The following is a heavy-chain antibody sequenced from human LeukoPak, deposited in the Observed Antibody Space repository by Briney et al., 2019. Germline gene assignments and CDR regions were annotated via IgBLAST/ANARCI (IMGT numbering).Heavy chain of an antibody. CDR1: GFTFSSYA. D-gene: IGHD5-18*01. Sequence: GGSLRLSCPVSGFTFSSYAMSWVRQAPGRGLEWVSVISTSGESAYYADSVKGRFTISRDNSKNTLYLQMNSLRAEDTAVYYCAKDRRIQLWLGFDYWGQGTLVTVSS. J-gene: IGHJ4*02. CDR3: AKDRRIQLWLGFDY. CDR2: ISTSGESA. V-gene: IGHV3-23*01.